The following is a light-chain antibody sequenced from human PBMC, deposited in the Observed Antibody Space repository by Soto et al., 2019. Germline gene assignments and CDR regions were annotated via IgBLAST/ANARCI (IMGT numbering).Light chain of an antibody. V-gene: IGLV2-14*01. CDR3: CSYTSFSTVV. CDR2: GVS. CDR1: SSDVGGFNY. J-gene: IGLJ2*01. Sequence: QSALTQPASVSGSPGQSITISCTGTSSDVGGFNYVSWYQHHPGKAPKLILFGVSDRPSGVSLRFSGSKSGNTASLTISGLQAEDAAEYYCCSYTSFSTVVFGGGTKLTVL.